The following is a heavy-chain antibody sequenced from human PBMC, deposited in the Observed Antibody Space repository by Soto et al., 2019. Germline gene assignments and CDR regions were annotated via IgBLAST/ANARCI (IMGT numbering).Heavy chain of an antibody. CDR2: IYWDDDK. Sequence: QITLKESGPTLVKPAQTLTLTCTFSGFSLSTSGVSVGWIRQPPGKALDWLALIYWDDDKRYSPSLKSRLTITEDTSKNQVVLIMTNMDPVDTATYYCAHIKSPTVTTSAAYFQHWGQGILVTVSS. CDR1: GFSLSTSGVS. D-gene: IGHD4-17*01. CDR3: AHIKSPTVTTSAAYFQH. J-gene: IGHJ1*01. V-gene: IGHV2-5*02.